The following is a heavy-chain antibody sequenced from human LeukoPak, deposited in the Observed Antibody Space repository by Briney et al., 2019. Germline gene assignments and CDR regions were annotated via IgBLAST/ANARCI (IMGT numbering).Heavy chain of an antibody. V-gene: IGHV4-59*01. CDR2: IYYSGST. D-gene: IGHD4-23*01. CDR3: ARATRLAYGGNSYYFDY. J-gene: IGHJ4*02. CDR1: GGSISSYY. Sequence: SETLSLTCTVSGGSISSYYWSWIRQPPGKGLEWIGYIYYSGSTNYNPSLKSRVTMSVDTSKNQFSLKLSSVTAADTAVYYCARATRLAYGGNSYYFDYWGQGTLVTVSS.